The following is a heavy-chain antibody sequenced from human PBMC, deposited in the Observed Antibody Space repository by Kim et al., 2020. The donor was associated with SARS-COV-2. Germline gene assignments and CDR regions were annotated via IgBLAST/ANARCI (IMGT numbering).Heavy chain of an antibody. J-gene: IGHJ4*02. Sequence: GGSLRLSCAASGFTFSSYAMHWVRQAPGKGLEWVAVISYDGSNKYYADSVKGRFTISRDNSKNTLYLQMNSLRAEDTAVYYCAGGDYLDYWGQGTLVTVSS. CDR2: ISYDGSNK. CDR3: AGGDYLDY. V-gene: IGHV3-30*04. CDR1: GFTFSSYA. D-gene: IGHD3-16*01.